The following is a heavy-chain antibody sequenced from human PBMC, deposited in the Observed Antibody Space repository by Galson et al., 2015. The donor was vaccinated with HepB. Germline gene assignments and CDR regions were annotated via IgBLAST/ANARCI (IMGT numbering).Heavy chain of an antibody. Sequence: SVKVSCKASGGTFSSYAISWVRQAPGQGLEWMGRIIPILGIANYAQKFQGRVTITADKSTSTAYMELSSLRSEDTAVYYCARAGSYLRKGYSNDEFDIWGQGTMVTVSS. D-gene: IGHD3-9*01. V-gene: IGHV1-69*04. CDR1: GGTFSSYA. CDR2: IIPILGIA. J-gene: IGHJ3*02. CDR3: ARAGSYLRKGYSNDEFDI.